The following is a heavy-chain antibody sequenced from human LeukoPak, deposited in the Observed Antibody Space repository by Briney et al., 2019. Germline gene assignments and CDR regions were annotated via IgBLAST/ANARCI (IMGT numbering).Heavy chain of an antibody. CDR2: IWYDGSNK. V-gene: IGHV3-33*01. CDR3: ARDQGSGWAVNIALEIDY. CDR1: GFTFSSYG. Sequence: GGSLRLSCAASGFTFSSYGMHWVRQAPGKGLEWVAVIWYDGSNKYYADSVKGRFTISRDNSKNTLYLQMNSLRAEDTAVYYCARDQGSGWAVNIALEIDYWGQGTLVTVSS. D-gene: IGHD6-25*01. J-gene: IGHJ4*02.